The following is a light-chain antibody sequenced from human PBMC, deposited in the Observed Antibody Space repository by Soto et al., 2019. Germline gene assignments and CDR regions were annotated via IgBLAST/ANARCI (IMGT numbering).Light chain of an antibody. CDR3: QQYGGSPQIT. Sequence: EIVLTQSPGTLSLSPGEVATLSCRASQSVSSSYLAWYQQKPDQAPRLLISGASSRATAIPDRFSGSGSGKDFTLTICILEPEDFAVYYCQQYGGSPQITFGQGTRLEIK. J-gene: IGKJ5*01. CDR2: GAS. CDR1: QSVSSSY. V-gene: IGKV3-20*01.